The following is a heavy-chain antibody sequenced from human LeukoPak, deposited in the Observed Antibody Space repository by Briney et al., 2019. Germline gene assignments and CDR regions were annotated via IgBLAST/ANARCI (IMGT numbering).Heavy chain of an antibody. CDR1: GGSISSYY. V-gene: IGHV3-11*01. Sequence: LSLTYTVSGGSISSYYWSWIRQAPGKGLESLSYISPSGTDISYADSVKGRFTISRDNAKNSLYLQMNSLRVEDTAVYYCTRDPRNLDYWGQGTLVTVSS. D-gene: IGHD1-14*01. CDR2: ISPSGTDI. J-gene: IGHJ4*02. CDR3: TRDPRNLDY.